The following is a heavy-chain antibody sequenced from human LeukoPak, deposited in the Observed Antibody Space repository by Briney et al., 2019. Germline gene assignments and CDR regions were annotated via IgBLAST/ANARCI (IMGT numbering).Heavy chain of an antibody. Sequence: GGSLRLSCAASGFTFSSYAMSWVRQASGKGLEWVSAISGSGGSTYYADSVKGRFAISRDNSKNTLYLQMNSLRAEDTAVYYCANGLYYYGMDVWGQGTTVTVSS. CDR3: ANGLYYYGMDV. D-gene: IGHD3/OR15-3a*01. CDR2: ISGSGGST. V-gene: IGHV3-23*01. CDR1: GFTFSSYA. J-gene: IGHJ6*02.